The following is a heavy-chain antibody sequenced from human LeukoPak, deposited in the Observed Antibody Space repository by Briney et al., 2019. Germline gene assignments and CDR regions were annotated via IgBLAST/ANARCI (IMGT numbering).Heavy chain of an antibody. V-gene: IGHV4-39*01. D-gene: IGHD3-22*01. CDR2: IYYSGST. CDR3: ARHPAIGDAFDI. J-gene: IGHJ3*02. Sequence: KPSETLSLTCTVSGGSISSSSYYWGWIRQPPGKGLEWIGSIYYSGSTYYNPSLKSRVTISVDTSKNQFSLKLSSVTAADTAVYYSARHPAIGDAFDIWGQGTMVTVSS. CDR1: GGSISSSSYY.